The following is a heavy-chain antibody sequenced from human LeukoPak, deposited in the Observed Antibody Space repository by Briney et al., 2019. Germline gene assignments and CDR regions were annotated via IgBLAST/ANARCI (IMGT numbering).Heavy chain of an antibody. J-gene: IGHJ4*02. Sequence: PGGSLRLPCVASGFTFNNAWMNWVRQAPGKGLEWVGRIYRKTDGGTTEHAAPVKGRFTISRDDSKNTLYLQMNSLKTEDTAVYYCTTGSNRYDSSDFDHWGQGTLVTVSS. CDR3: TTGSNRYDSSDFDH. V-gene: IGHV3-15*01. CDR1: GFTFNNAW. CDR2: IYRKTDGGTT. D-gene: IGHD3-22*01.